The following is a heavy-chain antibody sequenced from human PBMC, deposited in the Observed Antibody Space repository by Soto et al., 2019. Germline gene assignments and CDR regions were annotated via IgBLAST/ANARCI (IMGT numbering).Heavy chain of an antibody. J-gene: IGHJ4*02. V-gene: IGHV3-9*01. CDR2: ISWNSGSI. D-gene: IGHD6-19*01. CDR1: GFTFDDYA. Sequence: EVQLVESGGGLVQPGRSLRLSCAASGFTFDDYAMHWVRQAPGKGLEWVSGISWNSGSIGYADSVKGRFTISRHNAKNSLYLQMNSLRAEDTALYYWEKDRGLVRSFYFDYWGQGTLVTVSS. CDR3: EKDRGLVRSFYFDY.